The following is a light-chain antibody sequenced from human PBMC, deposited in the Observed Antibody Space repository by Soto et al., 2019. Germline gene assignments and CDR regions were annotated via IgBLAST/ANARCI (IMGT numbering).Light chain of an antibody. V-gene: IGKV3-11*01. CDR2: DAS. Sequence: EIVLTHSPATLSLSPGERATLSCRASQSVSSYLAWYQQTPGQAPRILIYDASNRATGIPARFSGSGSWTDFNPAISSLEPEDCAVYYCQQRSNWPPITVGQGTRLEI. J-gene: IGKJ5*01. CDR3: QQRSNWPPIT. CDR1: QSVSSY.